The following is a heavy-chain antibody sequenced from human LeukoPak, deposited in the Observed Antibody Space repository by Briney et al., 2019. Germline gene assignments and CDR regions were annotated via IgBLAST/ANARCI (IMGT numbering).Heavy chain of an antibody. D-gene: IGHD3-9*01. Sequence: GASVKVSCKASGYTFTSYAMNWVRQAPGQGLEWMGIISPSGGSTTYAQKFQGRVTMTRDTSTSTVYMELSSLRSEDTAVYYCAREKLSDILTGFDYWGQGTLVTVSS. J-gene: IGHJ4*02. CDR2: ISPSGGST. CDR1: GYTFTSYA. V-gene: IGHV1-46*01. CDR3: AREKLSDILTGFDY.